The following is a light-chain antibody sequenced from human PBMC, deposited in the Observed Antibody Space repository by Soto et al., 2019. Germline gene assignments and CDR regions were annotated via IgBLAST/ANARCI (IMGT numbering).Light chain of an antibody. V-gene: IGKV3-20*01. J-gene: IGKJ4*01. Sequence: EIVLTQTPGTLSLSPGERATLSCRASQSVSSSYLAWYQQRPGQAPRLLIYGASSRATGIPDRFSGSGSGTDFTLTISRLEPEDFAVYYCQQYGSSRVTFGGGNKVEIK. CDR2: GAS. CDR3: QQYGSSRVT. CDR1: QSVSSSY.